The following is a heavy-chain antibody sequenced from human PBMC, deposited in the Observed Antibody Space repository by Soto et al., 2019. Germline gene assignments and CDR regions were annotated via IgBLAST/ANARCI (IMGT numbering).Heavy chain of an antibody. CDR2: IYYSGST. CDR1: GGSISSSSYY. CDR3: ATVPTYYYDGSGYANAFEV. Sequence: SETLSLTCTVSGGSISSSSYYWGWIRQPPGKGLEWIGSIYYSGSTYYNPSLKSRVIISVDMPKNQFSLKLSSVTAADTAVYYCATVPTYYYDGSGYANAFEVWGQGTMVTVSS. D-gene: IGHD3-22*01. V-gene: IGHV4-39*07. J-gene: IGHJ3*01.